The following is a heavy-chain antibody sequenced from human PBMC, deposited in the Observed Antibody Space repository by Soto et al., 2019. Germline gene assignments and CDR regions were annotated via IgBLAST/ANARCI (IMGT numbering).Heavy chain of an antibody. CDR3: ARVSSAFPVWFDP. CDR2: IYHSGST. J-gene: IGHJ5*02. D-gene: IGHD6-6*01. V-gene: IGHV4-30-2*01. Sequence: SETLSLTCAVSGGSISSGGYSWSWIRQPPGKGLEWIGYIYHSGSTYYNPSLKSRVTISVDRSKNQFSLKLSSVTAADTVVYYCARVSSAFPVWFDPWGQGTLVTVSS. CDR1: GGSISSGGYS.